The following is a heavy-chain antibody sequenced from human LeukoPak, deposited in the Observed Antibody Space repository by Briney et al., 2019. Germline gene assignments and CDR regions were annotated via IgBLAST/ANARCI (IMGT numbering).Heavy chain of an antibody. Sequence: PGGSLRLSCIASGFTFSNYVMHWVRQAPGKGLEWVAVIWFDGSNQYHADAVKGRFTISRDNSKNTLYLQMSSLRAEDTALYYCARDDFAGDSSGYIDYWGQGTLVTVSS. J-gene: IGHJ4*02. V-gene: IGHV3-33*01. D-gene: IGHD3-22*01. CDR1: GFTFSNYV. CDR3: ARDDFAGDSSGYIDY. CDR2: IWFDGSNQ.